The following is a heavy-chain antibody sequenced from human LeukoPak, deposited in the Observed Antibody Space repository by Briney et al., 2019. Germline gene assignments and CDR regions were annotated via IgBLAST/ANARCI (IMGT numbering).Heavy chain of an antibody. J-gene: IGHJ4*02. V-gene: IGHV1-18*01. D-gene: IGHD3-22*01. Sequence: HWASVKVSCKASGYTFTSYGISWVRQAPGQGLEWMGWISAYNGNTNYAQKLQGRVTMTTDTSTSTAYMELRSLRSDDTAVYYCARGYYYDSSGSELDYWGQGTLVTVSS. CDR3: ARGYYYDSSGSELDY. CDR1: GYTFTSYG. CDR2: ISAYNGNT.